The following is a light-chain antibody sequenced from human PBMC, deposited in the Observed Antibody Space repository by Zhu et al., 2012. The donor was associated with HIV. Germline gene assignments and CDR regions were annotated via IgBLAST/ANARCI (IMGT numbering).Light chain of an antibody. Sequence: EIVLTQSPATLSLSPGERATLSRGASQSVSSYLAWYQQKPGQAPRLLIYDASNRATGIPARFSGSGSGTDFTLTISSLEPEDFAVYYCQQGSNWPPITFGQGTRLEIK. J-gene: IGKJ5*01. V-gene: IGKV3-11*01. CDR3: QQGSNWPPIT. CDR2: DAS. CDR1: QSVSSY.